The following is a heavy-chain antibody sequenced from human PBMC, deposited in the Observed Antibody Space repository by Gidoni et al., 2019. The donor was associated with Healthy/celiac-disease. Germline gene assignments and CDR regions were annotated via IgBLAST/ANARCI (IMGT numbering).Heavy chain of an antibody. CDR3: ARGIWFGELHFDY. J-gene: IGHJ4*02. D-gene: IGHD3-10*01. Sequence: FTISRDNAKNSLYLQMNSLRAEDTAVYYCARGIWFGELHFDYWGQGPLVTVSS. V-gene: IGHV3-11*06.